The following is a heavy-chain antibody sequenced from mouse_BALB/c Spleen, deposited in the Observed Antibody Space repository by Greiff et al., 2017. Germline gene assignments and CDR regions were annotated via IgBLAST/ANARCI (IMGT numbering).Heavy chain of an antibody. CDR2: ILPGSGST. V-gene: IGHV1-9*01. J-gene: IGHJ3*01. CDR1: GYTFSSYW. D-gene: IGHD2-2*01. Sequence: QVQLQQSGAELMKPGASVKISCKATGYTFSSYWIEWVKQRPGHGLEWIGEILPGSGSTNYNEKFKGKATFTADTSSNTAYMQLSSLTSEDSAVYYCARREYGYDGAWFAYWGQGTLVTVSA. CDR3: ARREYGYDGAWFAY.